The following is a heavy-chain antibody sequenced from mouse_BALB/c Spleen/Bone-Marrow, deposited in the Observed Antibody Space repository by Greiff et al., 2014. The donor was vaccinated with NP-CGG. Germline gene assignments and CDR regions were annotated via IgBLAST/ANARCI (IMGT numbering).Heavy chain of an antibody. CDR1: GYTFTSYW. CDR2: IDPSDSYT. J-gene: IGHJ4*01. Sequence: VQLQQSGAELVKPGASVKMSCKASGYTFTSYWMHWVRQRPGQGLGWIGVIDPSDSYTSYIQKFKGKATLTVDTSSSTAYMQLSSLTSEDSAVYYCTRDAMDYWGQGTSVTVSS. V-gene: IGHV1S127*01. CDR3: TRDAMDY.